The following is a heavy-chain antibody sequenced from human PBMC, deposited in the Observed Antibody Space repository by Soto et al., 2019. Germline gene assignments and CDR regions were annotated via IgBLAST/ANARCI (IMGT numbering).Heavy chain of an antibody. V-gene: IGHV3-48*01. Sequence: GGSLRLSCAASGFTFSTYGMNWVRQAPGKGLEWISYISSDSTTTYNADSAKGRFTISRDNAKNSLYLQMNSLRVEDTAVYYCTSILLDYDGWNKDCWGQGALVTVSS. CDR3: TSILLDYDGWNKDC. CDR2: ISSDSTTT. D-gene: IGHD3-3*01. CDR1: GFTFSTYG. J-gene: IGHJ4*02.